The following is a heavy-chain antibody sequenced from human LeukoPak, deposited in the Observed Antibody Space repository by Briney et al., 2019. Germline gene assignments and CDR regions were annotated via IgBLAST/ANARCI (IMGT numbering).Heavy chain of an antibody. Sequence: ASVKVSCKASGYSFNKFGISWVRQAPGQGLEWMGWISGYSGKTDSAQKLQDRVTMTTDNSTSTAYLELRSLRSDDTAVYFCVRVGSAYGDPLEFGLWGQGTLVTVSS. CDR2: ISGYSGKT. J-gene: IGHJ4*02. D-gene: IGHD2-21*01. CDR1: GYSFNKFG. V-gene: IGHV1-18*01. CDR3: VRVGSAYGDPLEFGL.